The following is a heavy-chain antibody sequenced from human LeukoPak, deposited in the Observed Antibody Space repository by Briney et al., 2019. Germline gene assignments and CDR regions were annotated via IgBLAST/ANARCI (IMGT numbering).Heavy chain of an antibody. D-gene: IGHD6-13*01. CDR1: GFTFSSYA. Sequence: GGSLRLSCAASGFTFSSYAMSWVRQAPGKGLEWVSAISGSGGSTYYADSVKGRFTISRDNSKNTLYLQMNSLRVEDTAVYYCARARPGTAAGTGEFDYWGQGTLVTVSS. V-gene: IGHV3-23*01. J-gene: IGHJ4*02. CDR2: ISGSGGST. CDR3: ARARPGTAAGTGEFDY.